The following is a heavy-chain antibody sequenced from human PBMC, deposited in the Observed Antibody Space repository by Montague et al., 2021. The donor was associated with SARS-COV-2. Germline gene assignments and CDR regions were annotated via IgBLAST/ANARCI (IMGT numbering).Heavy chain of an antibody. CDR1: GFSLSTRTVG. Sequence: PGLVKPTQTPTLTCTFSGFSLSTRTVGVGWIRQPPGKALEWLALIYWDDDKRYSPSLKSRLTITKVTSKNQVVLTMTNMDPVDTATYYCAHRLPAVAAFDYWGQGTLVTVSS. J-gene: IGHJ4*02. D-gene: IGHD6-6*01. CDR2: IYWDDDK. CDR3: AHRLPAVAAFDY. V-gene: IGHV2-5*02.